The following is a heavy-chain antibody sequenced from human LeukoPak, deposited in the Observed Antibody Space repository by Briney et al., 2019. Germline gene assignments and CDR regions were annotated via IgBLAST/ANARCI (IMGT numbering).Heavy chain of an antibody. V-gene: IGHV1-2*02. D-gene: IGHD6-13*01. CDR2: IDLNNADT. CDR3: ARDSTAAAGSYFDY. CDR1: GFSFFDYC. Sequence: ASVRVSCEAAGFSFFDYCSHCVRQAPGEGREWVWWIDLNNADTKYAPKFQGRIPITRDTSINTAYMEPSSLTSDDTAVYYCARDSTAAAGSYFDYWGQGTLVTVSS. J-gene: IGHJ4*02.